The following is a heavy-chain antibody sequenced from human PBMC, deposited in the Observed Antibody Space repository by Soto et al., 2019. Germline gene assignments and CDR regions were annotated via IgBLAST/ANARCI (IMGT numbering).Heavy chain of an antibody. CDR3: ARTAAAGKYYYGVDV. V-gene: IGHV5-51*01. D-gene: IGHD6-13*01. Sequence: PGESLKISCKGSGYSFTSYCIGWVRQMPGKDLEWMGIIYPGDSGTRYSPSFQGQVTISADKSITTAYLQWSSLKASDTAMYYCARTAAAGKYYYGVDVWGQGTTVTVSS. J-gene: IGHJ6*02. CDR2: IYPGDSGT. CDR1: GYSFTSYC.